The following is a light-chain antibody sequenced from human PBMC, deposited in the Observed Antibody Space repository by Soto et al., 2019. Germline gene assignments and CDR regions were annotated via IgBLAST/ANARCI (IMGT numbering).Light chain of an antibody. Sequence: QSVLTQPASVSGAPGQRVTISCTGSSSNMGAGFNVHWYQYIPGTAPRLLIYDNDNRPSGVPDRFSGSKSGTSASLAISGLQADDEADYYCQSFWMFGGGTKLTVL. CDR1: SSNMGAGFN. V-gene: IGLV1-40*01. CDR3: QSFWM. J-gene: IGLJ3*02. CDR2: DND.